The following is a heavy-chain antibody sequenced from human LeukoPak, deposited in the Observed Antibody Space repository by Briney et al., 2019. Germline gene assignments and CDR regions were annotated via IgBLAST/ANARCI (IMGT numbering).Heavy chain of an antibody. D-gene: IGHD3-22*01. Sequence: SETLSLTCAVYGGSFSGYYWSWIRQPPGKGLEWIGEINHSGSTNYNPSLKSRVTISVDTSKNQFSLKLSSVTAADTAVYYCARRYYDSSGYYDFDYWGQGTLVTVSS. CDR2: INHSGST. V-gene: IGHV4-34*01. J-gene: IGHJ4*02. CDR1: GGSFSGYY. CDR3: ARRYYDSSGYYDFDY.